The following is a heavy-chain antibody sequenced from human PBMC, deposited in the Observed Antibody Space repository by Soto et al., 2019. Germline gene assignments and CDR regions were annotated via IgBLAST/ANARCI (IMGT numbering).Heavy chain of an antibody. J-gene: IGHJ4*02. D-gene: IGHD4-4*01. CDR1: GYTFTSYG. V-gene: IGHV1-18*01. Sequence: QVQLVQSGAEVKKPGASVKVSCKASGYTFTSYGISWVRQAPGQGLEWMGWISAYNGDTFYAQKFQGRVTMTTDTSTNTAYMALRSLRSDDTAVYYCARAPGPYRNFDYWGQGTLVTVSS. CDR3: ARAPGPYRNFDY. CDR2: ISAYNGDT.